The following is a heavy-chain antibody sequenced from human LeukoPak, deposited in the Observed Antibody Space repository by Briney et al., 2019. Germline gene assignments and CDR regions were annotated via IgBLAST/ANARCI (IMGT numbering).Heavy chain of an antibody. D-gene: IGHD2-2*01. J-gene: IGHJ5*02. CDR3: AREGGYCSSTSCYGFDP. V-gene: IGHV1-8*02. CDR1: GYTFTSYD. CDR2: MNPNSGNT. Sequence: ASVKVSCKASGYTFTSYDINWVRQATGQGLEWMGWMNPNSGNTGYAQKFQGRVTMTRNTSTSTAYMELSSLSTEDTAVYYCAREGGYCSSTSCYGFDPWGQGTLVTVSS.